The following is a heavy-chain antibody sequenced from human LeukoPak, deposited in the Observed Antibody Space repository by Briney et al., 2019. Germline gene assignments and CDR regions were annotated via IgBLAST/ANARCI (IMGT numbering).Heavy chain of an antibody. CDR1: GGSISSYY. CDR2: IYYSGST. V-gene: IGHV4-59*01. J-gene: IGHJ3*02. D-gene: IGHD6-13*01. CDR3: ARVTGDAAAGIPAFDI. Sequence: SETLSLTCTVSGGSISSYYWSWIRQPPGKGLEWIGYIYYSGSTNYNPSLKSRVTISVDTSKNQFSLKLSSVTAADTAVYYCARVTGDAAAGIPAFDIWGQGTMVTVSS.